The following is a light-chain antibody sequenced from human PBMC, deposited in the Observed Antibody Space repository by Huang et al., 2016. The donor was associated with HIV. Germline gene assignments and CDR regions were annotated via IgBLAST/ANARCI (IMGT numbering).Light chain of an antibody. J-gene: IGKJ3*01. V-gene: IGKV3-20*01. Sequence: EIVLTQSPGTLSLSPGERATLSCRASHSVSSSYLAWYQQKPGQAPRLLVYGASSRATGIPDRVSGSGSGTDFTLTISRLEPEDFAVYYCQQYGSSRIFTFGPGTKVDIK. CDR2: GAS. CDR1: HSVSSSY. CDR3: QQYGSSRIFT.